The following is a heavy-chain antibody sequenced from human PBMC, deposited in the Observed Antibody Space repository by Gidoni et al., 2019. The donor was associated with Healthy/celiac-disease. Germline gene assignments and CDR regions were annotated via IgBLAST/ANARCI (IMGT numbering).Heavy chain of an antibody. CDR3: AKDSLTRQWLFVV. CDR1: GLTFSSYG. J-gene: IGHJ4*02. D-gene: IGHD6-19*01. Sequence: VQLVESGGGVVQPGRSLRLSCPASGLTFSSYGMHWVRQAPGKGLEWVAVISYDGSNKYYADSVKGRFTISRDNSKNTLYLQMNSLRAEDTAVYYCAKDSLTRQWLFVVWGQGTLVTVSS. V-gene: IGHV3-30*18. CDR2: ISYDGSNK.